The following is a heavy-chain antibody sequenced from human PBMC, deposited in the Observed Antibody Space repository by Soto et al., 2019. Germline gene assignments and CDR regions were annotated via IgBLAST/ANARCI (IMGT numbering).Heavy chain of an antibody. CDR1: GFTFSSYA. CDR3: ARELERYFDL. CDR2: IPYDGSNK. D-gene: IGHD1-1*01. J-gene: IGHJ2*01. Sequence: QVQLVESGGGVVQPGRSLRLSCAVSGFTFSSYAMHWVRQAPGKGLEWVAVIPYDGSNKYYADSVKGRFTISRDNSKNTLYLQMNSLRPEDAAVYYCARELERYFDLWGRGTLVTVSS. V-gene: IGHV3-30-3*01.